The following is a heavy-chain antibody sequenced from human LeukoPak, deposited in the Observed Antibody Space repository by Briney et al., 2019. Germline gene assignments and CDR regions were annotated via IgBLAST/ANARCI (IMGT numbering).Heavy chain of an antibody. CDR2: INHSGST. J-gene: IGHJ4*02. CDR3: ARRGRRVRGVIITPYYFDY. D-gene: IGHD3-10*01. CDR1: GGSFSGYY. V-gene: IGHV4-34*01. Sequence: SETLSLTCAVYGGSFSGYYWSWIRQPPGKGLEWIGEINHSGSTNYNPSLKSRVTISVDTSKNQFSLRLRSVTAADTAVYYCARRGRRVRGVIITPYYFDYWGQGTLVTVSS.